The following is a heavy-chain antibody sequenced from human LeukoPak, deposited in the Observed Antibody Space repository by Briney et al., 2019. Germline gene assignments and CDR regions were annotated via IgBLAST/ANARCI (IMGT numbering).Heavy chain of an antibody. J-gene: IGHJ4*02. CDR1: GFTFDDYA. V-gene: IGHV3-43*02. Sequence: GGSLRLSCAASGFTFDDYAMHWVRQAPGKGLEWVSLISGDGGSTYYADSVKGRFTIFRDNSKNSLYLQMNSLRTEDTALYYCAKDWTHSGYDAKFDYWGQGTLVTVSS. CDR3: AKDWTHSGYDAKFDY. D-gene: IGHD5-12*01. CDR2: ISGDGGST.